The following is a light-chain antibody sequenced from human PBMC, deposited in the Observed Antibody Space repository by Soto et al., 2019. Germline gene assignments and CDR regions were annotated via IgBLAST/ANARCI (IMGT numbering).Light chain of an antibody. CDR3: QQYYNTPLT. CDR2: WAS. J-gene: IGKJ4*01. Sequence: DIVMTQSPDSLAVSLGERATINCKSSQSVLYSSNNKNYLAWYQQKPGQPPKLLIHWASTREFGVPDRFSGSGSGTDFTLTISSLQAEDVAVYYCQQYYNTPLTFGGGTKVEIK. CDR1: QSVLYSSNNKNY. V-gene: IGKV4-1*01.